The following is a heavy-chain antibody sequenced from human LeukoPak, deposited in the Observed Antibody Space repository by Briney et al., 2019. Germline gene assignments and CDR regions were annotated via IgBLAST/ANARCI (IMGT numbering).Heavy chain of an antibody. CDR3: ARDSFIVGATFFDY. CDR2: INPSGGST. Sequence: ASVKVSCKASGYTFTSYYMHWVRQAPGQGLEWMGIINPSGGSTSYAQKFQGRVTMTRDTSISTAYMELSRLRSDDTAVYYCARDSFIVGATFFDYWGQGTLVTVSS. J-gene: IGHJ4*02. D-gene: IGHD1-26*01. CDR1: GYTFTSYY. V-gene: IGHV1-46*01.